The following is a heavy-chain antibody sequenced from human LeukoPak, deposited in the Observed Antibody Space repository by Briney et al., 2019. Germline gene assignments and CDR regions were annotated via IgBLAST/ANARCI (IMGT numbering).Heavy chain of an antibody. CDR2: ISYDGSNK. V-gene: IGHV3-30-3*01. CDR3: ARAPPDSDIVVVPAAIARSYYYGMDV. Sequence: SCKASGYTFTGYYMHWVRQAPGKGLEWVAVISYDGSNKYYADSVKGRFTISRDNSKNTLYLQMNSLRAEDTAVYYCARAPPDSDIVVVPAAIARSYYYGMDVWGQGTTVTVSS. D-gene: IGHD2-2*01. J-gene: IGHJ6*02. CDR1: GYTFTGYY.